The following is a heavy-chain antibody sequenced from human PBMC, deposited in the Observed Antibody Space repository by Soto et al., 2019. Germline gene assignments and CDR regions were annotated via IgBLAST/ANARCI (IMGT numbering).Heavy chain of an antibody. CDR2: ISSNGGST. Sequence: GGSLRLSCSASGFIFRSYAMHWVRQAPGKGLDFVSAISSNGGSTYYADSVKGRFTISRDNSKNTLYLQMNSLRVEDTAMYYCAKNPGYNSGWYSIDYWGQGTLVTVSS. J-gene: IGHJ4*02. D-gene: IGHD6-19*01. V-gene: IGHV3-64*04. CDR1: GFIFRSYA. CDR3: AKNPGYNSGWYSIDY.